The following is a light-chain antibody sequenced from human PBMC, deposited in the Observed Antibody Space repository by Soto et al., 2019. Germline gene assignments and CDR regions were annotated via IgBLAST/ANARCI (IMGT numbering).Light chain of an antibody. CDR3: QQSYSTPIT. CDR2: AAS. CDR1: QTISRN. V-gene: IGKV1-39*01. Sequence: DIQMTQSPSSLSASVGDRVTITCRASQTISRNLNWYQQKPGKAPKLLIYAASSLQSGVPSTFSGSGSGTDFTLTISSLQPEDFATYYCQQSYSTPITFGPGTKVDI. J-gene: IGKJ3*01.